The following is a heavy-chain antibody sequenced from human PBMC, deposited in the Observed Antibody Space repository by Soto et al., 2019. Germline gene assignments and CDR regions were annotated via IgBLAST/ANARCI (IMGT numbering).Heavy chain of an antibody. V-gene: IGHV2-5*02. D-gene: IGHD3-3*01. CDR3: AHRMGKYGFWNGGYFDS. J-gene: IGHJ4*02. CDR2: SFWDDDN. CDR1: GFSLSTGGVG. Sequence: QITLKESGPTLVKPTQTLTLTCTFSGFSLSTGGVGVGWIRQPPGKALEWLAVSFWDDDNRYSPSLKSRLTVINDTSKNHVVLRMTNMDPVDTATYYCAHRMGKYGFWNGGYFDSWGQGTLVNVPS.